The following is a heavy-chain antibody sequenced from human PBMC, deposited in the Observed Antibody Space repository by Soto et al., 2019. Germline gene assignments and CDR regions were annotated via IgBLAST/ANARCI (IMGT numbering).Heavy chain of an antibody. J-gene: IGHJ5*02. CDR2: IPSRGRP. D-gene: IGHD5-12*01. CDR1: GASIAGGSYS. Sequence: LSLPCSVSGASIAGGSYSWSWVRQPPGKGLEWIGYIPSRGRPFYNPSLTSRGTISADSSKNQLSPQLTSVTAADTAVYYCGRDQYSGYDFALGGQVNLVTVSA. CDR3: GRDQYSGYDFAL. V-gene: IGHV4-30-4*01.